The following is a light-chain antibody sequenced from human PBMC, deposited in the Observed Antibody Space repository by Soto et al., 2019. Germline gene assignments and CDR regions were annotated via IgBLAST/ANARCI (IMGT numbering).Light chain of an antibody. CDR2: AAS. Sequence: DIQMTQSPSSLSASVGDRVTITCRASQSISSYLNWYQQKPGKAPKLLIYAASSLQSGVPSRFSGSASGTDFTLTISSLQHEDFATYYCQQSYSTLLFTFGPGTKVDIK. V-gene: IGKV1-39*01. CDR1: QSISSY. J-gene: IGKJ3*01. CDR3: QQSYSTLLFT.